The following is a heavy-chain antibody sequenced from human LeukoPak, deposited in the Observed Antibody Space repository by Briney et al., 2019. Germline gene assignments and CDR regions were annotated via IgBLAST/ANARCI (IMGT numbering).Heavy chain of an antibody. Sequence: SVKVSCKASGGTFSSYSITWVRQAPGQGLEWMGGIMPLFNTANYAQQFQGRVTITTDESTSTAYMELSSLRFEDTAMYYCARVDRYHYYLDVWGKGTSVTVSS. CDR2: IMPLFNTA. J-gene: IGHJ6*03. CDR3: ARVDRYHYYLDV. CDR1: GGTFSSYS. V-gene: IGHV1-69*05.